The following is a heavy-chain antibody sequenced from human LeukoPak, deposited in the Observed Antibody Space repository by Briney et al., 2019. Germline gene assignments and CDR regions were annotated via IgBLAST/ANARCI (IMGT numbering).Heavy chain of an antibody. J-gene: IGHJ5*02. V-gene: IGHV4-59*01. CDR1: GGSISSYY. CDR3: ARVAAAVSRWFDP. D-gene: IGHD6-13*01. CDR2: IYYSGST. Sequence: TSETLSLTCTVSGGSISSYYWSWIRQPPGKGLEWIGYIYYSGSTNYDPSLKSRVTISVDTSKNQFSLKLSSVTAADTAVYYCARVAAAVSRWFDPWGQGTLVTVSS.